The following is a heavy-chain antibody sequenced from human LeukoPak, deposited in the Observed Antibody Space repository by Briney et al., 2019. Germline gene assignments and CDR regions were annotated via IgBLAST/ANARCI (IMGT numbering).Heavy chain of an antibody. CDR1: GYTFTSYD. CDR3: AREAYDFWSGYLHYMDV. Sequence: ASVKVSCKASGYTFTSYDINWVRQATGQGLEWMGWMNPNSGNTGYAQKFQGRVTITRNTFISTAYMELSSLRSEDTAVYYCAREAYDFWSGYLHYMDVWGKGTTVTVSS. J-gene: IGHJ6*03. V-gene: IGHV1-8*03. CDR2: MNPNSGNT. D-gene: IGHD3-3*01.